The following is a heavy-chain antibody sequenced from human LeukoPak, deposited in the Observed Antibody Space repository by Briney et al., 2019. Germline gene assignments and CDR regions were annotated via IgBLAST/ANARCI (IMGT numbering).Heavy chain of an antibody. Sequence: GASVKVSCKASGYTFTGYYMHRVRQAPGQGLEWMGWINPNSGGTNYAQKFQGRVTMTRDTSISTAYMELSRLRSDDTAVYYCARGLWFGELFLTYFDYWGQGTLVTVSS. D-gene: IGHD3-10*01. J-gene: IGHJ4*02. CDR3: ARGLWFGELFLTYFDY. CDR1: GYTFTGYY. V-gene: IGHV1-2*02. CDR2: INPNSGGT.